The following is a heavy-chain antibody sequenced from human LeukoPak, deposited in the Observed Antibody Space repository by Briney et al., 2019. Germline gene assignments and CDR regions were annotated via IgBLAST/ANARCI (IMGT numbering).Heavy chain of an antibody. V-gene: IGHV3-48*01. Sequence: PGGSLRLSCAASGFTFSNYVMSWVRQAPGKGLEWVSYINHNGEMIFYPDFVKGRFTISRDNAKNSLYLQMNSLRAEDTAVYYCARDIAAAATRSFDYWGQGTLVTVSS. CDR2: INHNGEMI. CDR1: GFTFSNYV. CDR3: ARDIAAAATRSFDY. J-gene: IGHJ4*02. D-gene: IGHD6-13*01.